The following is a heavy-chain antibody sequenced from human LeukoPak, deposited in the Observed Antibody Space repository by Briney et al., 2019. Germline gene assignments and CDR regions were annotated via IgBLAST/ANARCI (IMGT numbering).Heavy chain of an antibody. D-gene: IGHD3-22*01. CDR1: GGSISSYY. J-gene: IGHJ5*02. CDR3: ARHYDSSGVFDA. Sequence: PSETLSLTCTVSGGSISSYYWSWIRQPPGKGLEWIGYIYYSGSTNYNPSLKSRVTISVDTSKNQFSLKLSSVTAADTAVYYCARHYDSSGVFDAWGQGTLVTVSS. CDR2: IYYSGST. V-gene: IGHV4-59*01.